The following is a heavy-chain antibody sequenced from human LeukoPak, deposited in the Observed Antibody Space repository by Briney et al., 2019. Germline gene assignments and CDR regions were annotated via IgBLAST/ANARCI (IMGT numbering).Heavy chain of an antibody. CDR2: IIPIFGTA. D-gene: IGHD4-23*01. V-gene: IGHV1-69*01. Sequence: SVKVSCKASGGTFSSYAISWVRQAPGQGLEWMGGIIPIFGTANYAQKFQGRVTITADESTSTAYMELSSLRSEDTAVYYCATEYVILGYGGPFDYWGQGTLVTVSS. J-gene: IGHJ4*02. CDR1: GGTFSSYA. CDR3: ATEYVILGYGGPFDY.